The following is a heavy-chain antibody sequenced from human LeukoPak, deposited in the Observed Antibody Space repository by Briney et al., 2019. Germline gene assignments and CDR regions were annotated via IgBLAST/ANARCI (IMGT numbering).Heavy chain of an antibody. D-gene: IGHD3-9*01. V-gene: IGHV1-3*01. CDR2: INAGDGNT. CDR3: ARMVYYDILTGYPRSQYYFDY. Sequence: GASVKVSCKASGYTFTSYAMHWVRQAPGQRLEWMGWINAGDGNTKYSQKFQGRVTITRDTSASTAYMELRSLRSDDTAVYYCARMVYYDILTGYPRSQYYFDYWGQGTLVTVSS. CDR1: GYTFTSYA. J-gene: IGHJ4*02.